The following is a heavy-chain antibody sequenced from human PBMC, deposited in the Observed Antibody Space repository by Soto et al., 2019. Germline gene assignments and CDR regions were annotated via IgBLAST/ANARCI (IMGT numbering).Heavy chain of an antibody. CDR1: GDSISDYY. CDR2: LYNSGST. V-gene: IGHV4-4*07. Sequence: SETLSLTCTVSGDSISDYYWSWIRQPAGKGLEWIGRLYNSGSTKSNPSLKSRVTMSADTSKNQLSLSLRSVTAADTAIYYCARMYNSGIYRPEGDYYFYGMDVWGQGTIVTVSS. J-gene: IGHJ6*02. CDR3: ARMYNSGIYRPEGDYYFYGMDV. D-gene: IGHD6-19*01.